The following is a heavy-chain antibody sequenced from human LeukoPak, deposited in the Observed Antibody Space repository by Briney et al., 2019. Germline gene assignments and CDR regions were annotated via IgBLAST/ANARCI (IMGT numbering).Heavy chain of an antibody. CDR3: ARNGAYGLDY. V-gene: IGHV4-4*02. Sequence: SGTPSLTCAAAGGSISSGYWWGWVRQPPGKGLEWIGEIVHTGSTNYHPSLLSRVTISVDTSKNQFSLNLTSVTAADTAVYYCARNGAYGLDYWGQGTLVTVSS. CDR2: IVHTGST. CDR1: GGSISSGYW. D-gene: IGHD4-17*01. J-gene: IGHJ4*02.